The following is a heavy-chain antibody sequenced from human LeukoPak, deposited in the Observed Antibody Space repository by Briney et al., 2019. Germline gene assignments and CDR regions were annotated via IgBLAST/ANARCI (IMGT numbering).Heavy chain of an antibody. J-gene: IGHJ6*02. CDR3: ARDFSAMYYYYGMDV. D-gene: IGHD2-2*01. V-gene: IGHV1-69*04. Sequence: ASVKVSCKASGGTFSSYAISWVRQAPGQGLEWMGRIIPILGIANYAQKFQGRVTITADKSTSTAYMELSSLRSEDTAVYYCARDFSAMYYYYGMDVWGQGTTVTVSS. CDR1: GGTFSSYA. CDR2: IIPILGIA.